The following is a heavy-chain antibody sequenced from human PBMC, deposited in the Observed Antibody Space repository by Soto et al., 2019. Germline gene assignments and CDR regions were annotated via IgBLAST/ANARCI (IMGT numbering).Heavy chain of an antibody. J-gene: IGHJ6*02. V-gene: IGHV4-39*01. CDR1: SAPVSSTTYT. CDR2: VYYGGRS. D-gene: IGHD2-15*01. CDR3: SRLYGYCIRGSCHGHYAMDV. Sequence: SETLSLTCTVSSAPVSSTTYTWGWIRQPPGKGLEWVASVYYGGRSYYNPSLNSRVTISVDTSKNQFSLKMTSVTAAGTAVYYCSRLYGYCIRGSCHGHYAMDVWGQGTTVTVSS.